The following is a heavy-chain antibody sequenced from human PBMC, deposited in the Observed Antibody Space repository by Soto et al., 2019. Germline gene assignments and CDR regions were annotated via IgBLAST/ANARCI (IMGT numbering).Heavy chain of an antibody. CDR3: AKDNLWFGESVYSFDY. CDR1: GFTFSSYA. Sequence: RGSLRLSCAASGFTFSSYAMSWVRHAPGKGLEWVSAISGSGGSTYYADSVKGRFTISRDNSKNTLYLQMNSLRAEDTAVYYCAKDNLWFGESVYSFDYWGEGPLLTLS. V-gene: IGHV3-23*01. J-gene: IGHJ4*02. D-gene: IGHD3-10*01. CDR2: ISGSGGST.